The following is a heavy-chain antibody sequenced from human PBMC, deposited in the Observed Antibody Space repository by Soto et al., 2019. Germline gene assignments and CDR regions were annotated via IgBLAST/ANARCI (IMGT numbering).Heavy chain of an antibody. CDR2: IYYSGST. CDR1: GGSISSGDYY. V-gene: IGHV4-30-4*01. J-gene: IGHJ4*02. Sequence: QVQLQESGPGLVKPSQTLSLTCTVSGGSISSGDYYWSWIRQPPGKGLEWIGYIYYSGSTYYNPSPKRRVTISVDPSKHQFALKLSSVTAADTAVYYCARVYGSGSSALDYWGQGTLVTVSS. CDR3: ARVYGSGSSALDY. D-gene: IGHD3-10*01.